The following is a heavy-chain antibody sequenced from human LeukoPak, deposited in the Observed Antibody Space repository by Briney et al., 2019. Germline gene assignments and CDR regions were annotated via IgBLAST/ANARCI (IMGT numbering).Heavy chain of an antibody. Sequence: SETLSLTCAVSGGSISSGGYSWSWIRQPPGKGLEWIGYIYHSGSTYYNPSLKSRVTISVDRSKNQFSLKLSSVTAADTAVYYCARWIGGSGSYWGSRNWFDPWGQGTLVTVSS. CDR2: IYHSGST. J-gene: IGHJ5*02. CDR1: GGSISSGGYS. CDR3: ARWIGGSGSYWGSRNWFDP. D-gene: IGHD3-10*01. V-gene: IGHV4-30-2*01.